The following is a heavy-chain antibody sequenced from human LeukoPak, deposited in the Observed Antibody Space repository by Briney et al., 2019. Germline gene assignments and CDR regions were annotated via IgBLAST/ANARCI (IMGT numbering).Heavy chain of an antibody. D-gene: IGHD3-10*01. V-gene: IGHV4-4*07. CDR1: GGSISNYY. J-gene: IGHJ4*02. CDR2: IYTSGST. CDR3: ASSGLMRESFDY. Sequence: PSETLSLTCTVSGGSISNYYWSWIRQPAGKGLEWIERIYTSGSTNYNPSLKSRVAISVDKSKDQFSLKLSSVTAADTAVYYCASSGLMRESFDYWGQGTLVTVSS.